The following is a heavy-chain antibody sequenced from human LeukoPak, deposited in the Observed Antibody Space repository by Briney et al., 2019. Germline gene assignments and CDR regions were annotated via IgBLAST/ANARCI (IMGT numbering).Heavy chain of an antibody. CDR1: GYTFNDYY. J-gene: IGHJ4*02. Sequence: GASVTVSCMASGYTFNDYYLHWVRQAPGQGLEWMGWINPNSGDTNYAQKFQGRVTMTRDTSVSTAYMELTRLRSDDTAVYYCARSARYWGQGTLVTVSS. V-gene: IGHV1-2*02. CDR3: ARSARY. D-gene: IGHD3-16*02. CDR2: INPNSGDT.